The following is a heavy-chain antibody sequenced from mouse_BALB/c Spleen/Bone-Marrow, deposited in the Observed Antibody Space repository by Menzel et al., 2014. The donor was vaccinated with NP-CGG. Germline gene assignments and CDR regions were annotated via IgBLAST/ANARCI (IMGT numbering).Heavy chain of an antibody. CDR1: GYTFTDYA. CDR2: ISTYSGNT. Sequence: VQGVESGPELVRPGVSVKISCKGSGYTFTDYAMHWVKQSHAKSLEWIGVISTYSGNTNYNQKFKGKATMTVDKSSSIAYMELARLTSEDSAIYYCASTAGTKYDYFAYWGQGTTLTVSS. V-gene: IGHV1-67*01. CDR3: ASTAGTKYDYFAY. J-gene: IGHJ2*01. D-gene: IGHD1-2*01.